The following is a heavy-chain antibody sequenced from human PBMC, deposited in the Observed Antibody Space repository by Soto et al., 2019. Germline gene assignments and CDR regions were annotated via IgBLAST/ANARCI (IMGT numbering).Heavy chain of an antibody. CDR1: GGSFSGYY. CDR3: ARGKRLTIFGVVIGGWFDP. D-gene: IGHD3-3*01. V-gene: IGHV4-34*01. J-gene: IGHJ5*02. Sequence: SETLSLTCAVYGGSFSGYYWSWIRQPPGKELEWIGEINHSGSTNYNPSLKSRVTISVDTSKNQFSLKLSSVTAADTAVYYCARGKRLTIFGVVIGGWFDPWGQGTLVTVSS. CDR2: INHSGST.